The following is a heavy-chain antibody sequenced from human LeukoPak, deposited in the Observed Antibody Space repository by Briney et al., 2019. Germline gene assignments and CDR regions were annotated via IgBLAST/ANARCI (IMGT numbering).Heavy chain of an antibody. CDR2: ISSSSSTI. V-gene: IGHV3-48*04. Sequence: GGSLRLSCAASGFTFSSYSMNWVRQAPGKGLEWISYISSSSSTIYYADSVKGRFTISRDNAKNSLYLQMNSLRAEDTAVYYCARIYSSPGIHGALDYWGQGTLVTVSS. CDR3: ARIYSSPGIHGALDY. CDR1: GFTFSSYS. J-gene: IGHJ4*02. D-gene: IGHD2-2*02.